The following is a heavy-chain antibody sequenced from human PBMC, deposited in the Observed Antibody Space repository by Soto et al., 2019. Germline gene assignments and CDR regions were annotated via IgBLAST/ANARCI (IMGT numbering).Heavy chain of an antibody. CDR3: AKKDITLVREVVISATLYPYDPPGLDF. V-gene: IGHV3-30*18. J-gene: IGHJ6*02. Sequence: QVQLVESGGGVLQPGKSLRLSCAASGFPFSTYGMHWVRQAPGKGLEWVAVSSYDGSHKYYADSVKGRFTISRDSSKNTVYLESDSLRAEDTGRYYCAKKDITLVREVVISATLYPYDPPGLDFWGRGTTVTVS. CDR2: SSYDGSHK. CDR1: GFPFSTYG. D-gene: IGHD3-10*01.